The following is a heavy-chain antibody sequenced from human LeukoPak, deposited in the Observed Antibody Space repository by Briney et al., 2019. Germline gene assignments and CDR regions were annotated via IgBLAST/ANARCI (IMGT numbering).Heavy chain of an antibody. CDR3: AKVGGIAAAGFEY. CDR2: IRFDGSNK. CDR1: GFTFSSYG. V-gene: IGHV3-30*02. D-gene: IGHD6-13*01. J-gene: IGHJ4*02. Sequence: GGSLRLSCAASGFTFSSYGMHWVRQAPGKGLECVAFIRFDGSNKYYADSVKGRFTISRDNSKNTLYLQMNSLRAEDTAVYYCAKVGGIAAAGFEYWGQGTLVTVSS.